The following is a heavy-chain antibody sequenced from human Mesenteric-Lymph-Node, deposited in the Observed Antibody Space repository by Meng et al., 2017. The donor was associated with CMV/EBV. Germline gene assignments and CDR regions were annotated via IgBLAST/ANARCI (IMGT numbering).Heavy chain of an antibody. V-gene: IGHV3-74*01. J-gene: IGHJ4*02. Sequence: GGSLRLSCAASGFTVSSNYMSWVRQAPGKGLVWVSRINSDGSSTSYADSVKGRFTISRDNSKNTLYLQMNSLRTEDTAVYYCAKDSSYSSDWYKGYFDYWGQGTLVTVSS. D-gene: IGHD6-19*01. CDR1: GFTVSSNY. CDR3: AKDSSYSSDWYKGYFDY. CDR2: INSDGSST.